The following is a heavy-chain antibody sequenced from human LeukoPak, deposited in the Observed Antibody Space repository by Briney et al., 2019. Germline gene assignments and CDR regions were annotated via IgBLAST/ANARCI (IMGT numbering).Heavy chain of an antibody. CDR3: ARDRSLAPNAFDI. Sequence: SETLSLTCSVSGGSINSGDYYWGWIRQPPGKGLEWIGYIHYSGSTYYNPSLKSRVTISVDRTQNHFFLKLSSVTAAGTAVYYCARDRSLAPNAFDIWGQGTVVTVSS. CDR2: IHYSGST. V-gene: IGHV4-30-4*01. J-gene: IGHJ3*02. CDR1: GGSINSGDYY.